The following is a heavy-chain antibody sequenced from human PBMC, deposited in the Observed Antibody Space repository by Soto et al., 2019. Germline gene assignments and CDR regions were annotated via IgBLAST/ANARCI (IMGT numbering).Heavy chain of an antibody. CDR2: INAGNGNT. J-gene: IGHJ6*02. Sequence: ASVKVSCKTSGYTFTRYAIHWVCQAPGQRLEWMGWINAGNGNTKYSQKFEGRVTITRAKSASTAYMEVSSLTSEDTAVYYCTRGDFWSGYRPDYYGMDVWGQGTTVTVSS. CDR3: TRGDFWSGYRPDYYGMDV. V-gene: IGHV1-3*01. CDR1: GYTFTRYA. D-gene: IGHD3-3*01.